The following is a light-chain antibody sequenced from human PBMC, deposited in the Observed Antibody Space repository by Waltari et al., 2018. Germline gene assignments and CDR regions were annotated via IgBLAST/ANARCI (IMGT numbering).Light chain of an antibody. Sequence: EIVLTQSPGPRSLSPGDRATLSCRASQSLSRTYLAWYHQRPGQPPRLLIYGASNRAAGVPDRFSGGGSGTDFTLTISRLEPEDFAMYYCQQYVSSPWTFGQGTKVEIK. CDR2: GAS. CDR3: QQYVSSPWT. V-gene: IGKV3-20*01. CDR1: QSLSRTY. J-gene: IGKJ1*01.